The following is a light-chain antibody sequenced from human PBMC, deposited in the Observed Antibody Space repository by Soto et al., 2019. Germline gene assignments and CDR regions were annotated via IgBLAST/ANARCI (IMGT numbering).Light chain of an antibody. Sequence: DIQMTQSPSTLSASVGDRVTITCRASQSISTWLAWYQQKPGKAPKLLIYGASSLESGVPSRFSGSGSGTEFTLTINSLQPGDSATYYCQQYNSYSPTFGQGTKVEVK. J-gene: IGKJ1*01. CDR3: QQYNSYSPT. V-gene: IGKV1-5*01. CDR1: QSISTW. CDR2: GAS.